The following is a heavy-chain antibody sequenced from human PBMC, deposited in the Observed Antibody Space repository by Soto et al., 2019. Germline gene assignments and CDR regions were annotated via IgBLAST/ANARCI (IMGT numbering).Heavy chain of an antibody. V-gene: IGHV3-74*01. CDR1: GFTFSSYW. J-gene: IGHJ4*02. Sequence: GGSLRLSCAASGFTFSSYWMHWFRQAPGKGLVWVSRINSDGSITSYADSVKGRFTISRDNAKNTLYLQMNSLRAEDTAVYYCARDKITGLFDYWGQGTLVTVSS. CDR3: ARDKITGLFDY. D-gene: IGHD2-8*02. CDR2: INSDGSIT.